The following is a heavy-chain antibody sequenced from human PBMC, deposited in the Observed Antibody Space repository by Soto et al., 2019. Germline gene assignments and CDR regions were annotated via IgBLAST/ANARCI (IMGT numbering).Heavy chain of an antibody. CDR1: GFTFSSYG. Sequence: HPGGSLRLSCAASGFTFSSYGMHWVRQAPGKGLEWVAVISYDGSNKYYADSVKGRFTISRDNSKNTLYLQMNSLRAEDTAVYYCAKDSSGWYGFDYWGQGTLVTVSS. CDR2: ISYDGSNK. J-gene: IGHJ4*02. D-gene: IGHD6-19*01. CDR3: AKDSSGWYGFDY. V-gene: IGHV3-30*18.